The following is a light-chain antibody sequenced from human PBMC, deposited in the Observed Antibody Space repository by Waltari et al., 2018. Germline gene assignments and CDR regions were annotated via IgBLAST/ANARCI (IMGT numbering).Light chain of an antibody. CDR3: QVYGSSPLT. V-gene: IGKV3-20*01. J-gene: IGKJ4*01. CDR2: GAS. CDR1: QSLSTN. Sequence: EILMTQSPATLSVSPGERATLSCRASQSLSTNLAWYQQHPGQAPRLLIYGASTRATGVPDRFSGSGSGTDFTLTISRLEPEDFAVYYCQVYGSSPLTFGGGTKVEI.